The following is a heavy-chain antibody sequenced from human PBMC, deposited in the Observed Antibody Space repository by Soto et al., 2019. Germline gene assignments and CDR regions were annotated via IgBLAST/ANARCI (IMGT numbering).Heavy chain of an antibody. V-gene: IGHV1-3*01. CDR1: GYTFTSYA. Sequence: QVQLVQSGAEVKKPGASVKVSCKASGYTFTSYAMHWVRQAPGQRLEWMGWINAGNGNTKYSQKFQGRVTITRDTSASTAYMELSSLRSEDTAVYYCARGRGPSRSYFDYWGQGTLVTVSS. J-gene: IGHJ4*02. CDR2: INAGNGNT. CDR3: ARGRGPSRSYFDY.